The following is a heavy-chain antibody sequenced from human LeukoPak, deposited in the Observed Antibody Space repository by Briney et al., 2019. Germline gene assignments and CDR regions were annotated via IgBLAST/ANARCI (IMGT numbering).Heavy chain of an antibody. CDR3: VRDSAFAFDI. J-gene: IGHJ3*02. Sequence: GGSLRLSCAASGFTFSSYAMSWVRQAPGKGLEWVSAISGSGGSTYYADSVKGRFTISRDNAKNSLYLQMNSLRDEDTAVYYCVRDSAFAFDIWGQGTMVTVSS. CDR1: GFTFSSYA. D-gene: IGHD1-26*01. V-gene: IGHV3-23*01. CDR2: ISGSGGST.